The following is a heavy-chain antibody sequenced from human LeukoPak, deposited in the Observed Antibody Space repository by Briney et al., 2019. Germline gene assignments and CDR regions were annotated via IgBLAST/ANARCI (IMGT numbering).Heavy chain of an antibody. D-gene: IGHD6-19*01. V-gene: IGHV4-34*01. CDR1: GGSFSGYY. CDR3: ARGGIAVAGAFDY. J-gene: IGHJ4*02. Sequence: SETLSLTCAVYGGSFSGYYWSWIRQPPGKGLEWIGEINHSGSTNYNPSLKSRVTISVDTSKNQFSLKLSSVTAADTAVYYCARGGIAVAGAFDYWGQGTLVTVSS. CDR2: INHSGST.